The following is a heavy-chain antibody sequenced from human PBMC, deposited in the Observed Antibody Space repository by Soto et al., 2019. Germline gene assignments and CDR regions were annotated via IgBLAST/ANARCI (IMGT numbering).Heavy chain of an antibody. V-gene: IGHV3-53*01. CDR1: GLSVSTNF. CDR2: IYSGGKT. J-gene: IGHJ6*02. CDR3: TRDAPGERPYYFYYYGMDV. Sequence: GGSLRLSCAASGLSVSTNFMSWVRQAPGKGLEWLAVIYSGGKTFYADSVKGRFTISKDNSKNTLSLQMNRLRAEDTAVYYCTRDAPGERPYYFYYYGMDVWGQGTTVTVSS.